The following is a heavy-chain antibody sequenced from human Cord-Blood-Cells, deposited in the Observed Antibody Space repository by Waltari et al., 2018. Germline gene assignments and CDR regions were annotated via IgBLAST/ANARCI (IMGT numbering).Heavy chain of an antibody. CDR3: AKAGQTGDLVFDY. CDR2: ISWNSGSI. Sequence: EVQLVESGGGLVQPGRSLRLSCAASGFTFDDYAMHWVRQAPGKGLEWVSGISWNSGSIGYADSVKGRFTISRDDAKNSLYLQMNSRRAEDTALYYCAKAGQTGDLVFDYWGQGTLVTVSS. CDR1: GFTFDDYA. D-gene: IGHD7-27*01. J-gene: IGHJ4*02. V-gene: IGHV3-9*01.